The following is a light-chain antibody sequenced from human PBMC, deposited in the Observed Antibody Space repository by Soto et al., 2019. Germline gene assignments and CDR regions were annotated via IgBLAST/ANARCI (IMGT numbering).Light chain of an antibody. Sequence: EIVLTQSPATLSLSPGERATLSCRASGSGYLAWYQQRPGQAPRLLIYDTSTRATGIPARFSGSGSGSDFTLSISSLEPEDFAVYYCQQYKTFGRGTKVDIK. CDR2: DTS. V-gene: IGKV3-11*01. CDR3: QQYKT. CDR1: GSGY. J-gene: IGKJ1*01.